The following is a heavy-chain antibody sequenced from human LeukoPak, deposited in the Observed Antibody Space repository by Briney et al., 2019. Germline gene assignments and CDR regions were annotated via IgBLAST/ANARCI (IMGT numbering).Heavy chain of an antibody. J-gene: IGHJ4*02. Sequence: PGGSLRLSCAASGLIFSKYWMTWVRQAPGKGLEWVASIKPDGSEKYYLDSVKGRFTISRDNGKNSLYLQMNSLRAEDTAVYYCARDRLHYGEYEKTFDYWGQGTLVTVSS. CDR2: IKPDGSEK. V-gene: IGHV3-7*01. D-gene: IGHD4-17*01. CDR3: ARDRLHYGEYEKTFDY. CDR1: GLIFSKYW.